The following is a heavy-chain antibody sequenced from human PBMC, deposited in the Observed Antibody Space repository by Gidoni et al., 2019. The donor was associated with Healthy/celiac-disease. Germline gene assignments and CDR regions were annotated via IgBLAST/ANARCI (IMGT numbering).Heavy chain of an antibody. CDR3: ARLTGFPRAFDI. Sequence: QVQPQQWGAGLLKPSETPSLTCAVSGGSFSGYYWSWIRQPPGKGLQWIGEINHSGSTNYHPSLKSRVTISVDTSKNQFSLKLSSVTAADTAVYYCARLTGFPRAFDIWGQGTMVTVSS. CDR2: INHSGST. J-gene: IGHJ3*02. V-gene: IGHV4-34*01. CDR1: GGSFSGYY.